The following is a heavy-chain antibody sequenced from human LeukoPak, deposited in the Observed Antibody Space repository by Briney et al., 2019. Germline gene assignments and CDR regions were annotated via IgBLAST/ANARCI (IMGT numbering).Heavy chain of an antibody. V-gene: IGHV3-11*01. CDR2: ISSSSTTI. J-gene: IGHJ4*02. D-gene: IGHD3-22*01. CDR1: GFTFSDYY. Sequence: PGGSLRLSCAASGFTFSDYYMSWIRQAPGKGLEWVSYISSSSTTIYYADSVKGRSTISRDNAKNSLYLQMNSLRAEDTAVYYCARATYYYDTSAYYYYYWGQGTLVTVSS. CDR3: ARATYYYDTSAYYYYY.